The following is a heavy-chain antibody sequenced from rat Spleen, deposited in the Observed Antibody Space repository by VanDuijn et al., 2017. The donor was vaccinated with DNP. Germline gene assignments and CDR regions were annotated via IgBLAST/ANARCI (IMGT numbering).Heavy chain of an antibody. D-gene: IGHD1-10*01. J-gene: IGHJ1*01. CDR3: ARGNNNYPYWSFDF. Sequence: EVQLVESGGGLVQPGRSLKLSCVASGFTFNNYWMTWIRQVPGKGLEWVASITGSGGSTYYPDSVKGRFTISRDNAKNTLYLQMNRLRSEDTATYYCARGNNNYPYWSFDFWGPGTMVTVSS. CDR2: ITGSGGST. CDR1: GFTFNNYW. V-gene: IGHV5-31*01.